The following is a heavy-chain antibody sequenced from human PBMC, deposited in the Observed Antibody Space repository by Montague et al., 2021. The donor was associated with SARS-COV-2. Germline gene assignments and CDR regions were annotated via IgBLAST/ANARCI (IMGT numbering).Heavy chain of an antibody. CDR3: ARGMILGVTTAFDD. J-gene: IGHJ4*02. D-gene: IGHD3-10*01. Sequence: SETLSLTCSVSSGSIISSGYYWGWIRQPPGKELEWIGNIYYSGTTXYNPSLQSRGTISVDTSKNHLSLRLSSVTAADTAVYFCARGMILGVTTAFDDWGQGSQVTVSS. CDR1: SGSIISSGYY. V-gene: IGHV4-39*02. CDR2: IYYSGTT.